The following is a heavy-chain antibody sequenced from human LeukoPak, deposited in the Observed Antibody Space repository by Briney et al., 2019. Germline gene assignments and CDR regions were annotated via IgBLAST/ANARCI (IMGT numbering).Heavy chain of an antibody. CDR2: ISGSGCST. J-gene: IGHJ2*01. CDR1: GFTFSNYA. V-gene: IGHV3-23*01. Sequence: GWSLRLSCAACGFTFSNYAMSWVRQAPWRGLEGVSGISGSGCSTYYADSVKGRLNISRDKSKNTLYLQMDSLRAEDTAVYYCAKVGIRISLIVVVFAAADDWYFDLWGRGTLVTVSS. D-gene: IGHD3-22*01. CDR3: AKVGIRISLIVVVFAAADDWYFDL.